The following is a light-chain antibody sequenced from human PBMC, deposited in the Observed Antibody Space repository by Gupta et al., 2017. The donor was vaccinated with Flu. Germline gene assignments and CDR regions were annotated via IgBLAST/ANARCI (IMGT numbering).Light chain of an antibody. CDR3: AAWDDSLTVV. CDR1: SSNIGSNY. V-gene: IGLV1-47*01. J-gene: IGLJ2*01. Sequence: QSVLTQPPSASGTPGQRVTISCSGSSSNIGSNYVYWYQQLPGTAPKLLIYRHNQRPAGVPDGFSGAKSGTSASLAISGLRSEDEADYYCAAWDDSLTVVFGGGTKLTVL. CDR2: RHN.